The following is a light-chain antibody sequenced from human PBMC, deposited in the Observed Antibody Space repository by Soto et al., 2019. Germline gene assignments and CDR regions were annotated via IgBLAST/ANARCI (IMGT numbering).Light chain of an antibody. CDR1: SSDVGGYKS. CDR2: DDS. J-gene: IGLJ3*02. CDR3: SSYSTTHNRV. V-gene: IGLV2-14*03. Sequence: QSALTQPASVSGSPGQSIAISCTGTSSDVGGYKSVAWYQQYPGKAPKMMMYDDSDRPLGVSDRFSGSKSGNTASLTISGLHAEDEADYYCSSYSTTHNRVFGAGTKLTVL.